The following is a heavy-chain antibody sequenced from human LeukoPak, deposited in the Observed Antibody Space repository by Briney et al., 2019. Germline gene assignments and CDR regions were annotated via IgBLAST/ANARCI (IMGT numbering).Heavy chain of an antibody. D-gene: IGHD2-21*01. CDR1: GFTVSSNY. Sequence: GGSLRLSCAASGFTVSSNYMSWVRQAPGKGLEWVSAIYSGGSTYYADSVKGRFTISRDNSKNTLYLQMNSLRAEDTAVYYCARTQTDCGCECHYYYYYIEDWGKGTMVTVSS. V-gene: IGHV3-53*01. J-gene: IGHJ6*03. CDR2: IYSGGST. CDR3: ARTQTDCGCECHYYYYYIED.